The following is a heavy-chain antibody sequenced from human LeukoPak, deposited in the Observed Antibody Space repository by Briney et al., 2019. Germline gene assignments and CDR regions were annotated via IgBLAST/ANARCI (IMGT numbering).Heavy chain of an antibody. CDR1: GFTFSSYA. Sequence: HSGGSLRLSCAASGFTFSSYAMSWVRQAPGEGLEWVSAISGSGGSTYYADSVKGRFTISRDNSKNTLYLQMNSLRAEDTAVYYCARPDCSSTSCYEFDYWGQGTLVTVSS. CDR2: ISGSGGST. D-gene: IGHD2-2*01. CDR3: ARPDCSSTSCYEFDY. J-gene: IGHJ4*02. V-gene: IGHV3-23*01.